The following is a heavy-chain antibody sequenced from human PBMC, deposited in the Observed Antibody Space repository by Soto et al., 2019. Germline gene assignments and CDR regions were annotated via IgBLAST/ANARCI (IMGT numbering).Heavy chain of an antibody. V-gene: IGHV4-31*03. Sequence: SETLSLTCTVSGGSINSGSYYWTWIRQNPGKGLECIGSIHYTGSATSNPSLKSRLTISVDTSNNHISLRLTSVTAADTAVYYGARRRYSSGFRHIDDWGQGTPVTVSS. CDR2: IHYTGSA. CDR3: ARRRYSSGFRHIDD. D-gene: IGHD2-15*01. CDR1: GGSINSGSYY. J-gene: IGHJ4*02.